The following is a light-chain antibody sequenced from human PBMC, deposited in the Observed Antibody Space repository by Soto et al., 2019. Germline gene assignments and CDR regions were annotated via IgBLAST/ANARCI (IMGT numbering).Light chain of an antibody. CDR1: SSVVGGYNY. CDR3: SSYTSSCTYV. CDR2: DVS. Sequence: SVLTQPASVSGSPGQSITISCTGTSSVVGGYNYVSWYQQHPGKAPKLMIYDVSNRPSGVSNRFSGSKSGNTASLTISGLQAEDEADYYCSSYTSSCTYVFGTGTKVTV. J-gene: IGLJ1*01. V-gene: IGLV2-14*03.